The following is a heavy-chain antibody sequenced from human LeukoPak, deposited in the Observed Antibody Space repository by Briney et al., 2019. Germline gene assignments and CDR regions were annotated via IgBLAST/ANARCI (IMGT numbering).Heavy chain of an antibody. CDR2: IIPGFGTA. CDR3: AREWEALAAFDI. D-gene: IGHD1-26*01. Sequence: ASVKVSCKASGGTFSSYVISWVRQAPGQGLEWMGGIIPGFGTANYAQKFQGRVTITADESTSTAYMELSSLRSEDTAVYYCAREWEALAAFDIWGQGTMVTVSS. V-gene: IGHV1-69*01. CDR1: GGTFSSYV. J-gene: IGHJ3*02.